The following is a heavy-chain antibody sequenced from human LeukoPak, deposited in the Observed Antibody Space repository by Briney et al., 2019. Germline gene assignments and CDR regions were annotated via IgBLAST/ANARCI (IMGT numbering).Heavy chain of an antibody. V-gene: IGHV3-11*01. Sequence: AGGSLRLSCAASGFTFNDYYMSWIRQAPGKGLEWLSYINIGGTNTHYADSVKGRFTTSRDNAKKSLYLEMNNLRAEDTAVYYCATDGAGFDTWGQGVLVTVSS. J-gene: IGHJ5*02. CDR1: GFTFNDYY. CDR2: INIGGTNT. CDR3: ATDGAGFDT.